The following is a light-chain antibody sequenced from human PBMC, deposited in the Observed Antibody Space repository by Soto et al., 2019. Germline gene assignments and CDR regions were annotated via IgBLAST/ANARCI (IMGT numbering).Light chain of an antibody. V-gene: IGKV3-15*01. Sequence: EIVITQSPATLSVSPGERDTLFFRTSQSVSSNLAWYQQKPGQAPRLLIYGAATRATDIPARFSGSGSGAEFTLTISGLQSEDSGVYYCHQYNSRPPLTFGGGTKVDIK. J-gene: IGKJ4*01. CDR2: GAA. CDR1: QSVSSN. CDR3: HQYNSRPPLT.